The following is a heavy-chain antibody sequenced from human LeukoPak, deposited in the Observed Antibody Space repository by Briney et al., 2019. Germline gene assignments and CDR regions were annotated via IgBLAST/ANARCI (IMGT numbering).Heavy chain of an antibody. Sequence: SETLSLTCAVYGGSFSGYYWSWIRQPSGKGLEWIGEINHSGSTNYNPSLKSRVTISVDTSKNQFSLKLSSVTAADTAVYYCARSSVKTTVVTHDYWGQGTLVTVSS. CDR3: ARSSVKTTVVTHDY. J-gene: IGHJ4*02. CDR1: GGSFSGYY. D-gene: IGHD4-23*01. CDR2: INHSGST. V-gene: IGHV4-34*01.